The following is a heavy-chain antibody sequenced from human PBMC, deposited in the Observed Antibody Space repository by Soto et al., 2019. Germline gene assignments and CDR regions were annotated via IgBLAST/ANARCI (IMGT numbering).Heavy chain of an antibody. J-gene: IGHJ6*02. Sequence: GGSLRLSCAASGFALSGYGMHWVRQAPGKGLEWVAAISNDGTTEAYADSVKGRITIARDKSENKLYLQMNSLRPGDTAVYYCARAHYDFWSGADQYYFYGIDVWGQATTVTV. D-gene: IGHD3-3*01. V-gene: IGHV3-30*03. CDR1: GFALSGYG. CDR3: ARAHYDFWSGADQYYFYGIDV. CDR2: ISNDGTTE.